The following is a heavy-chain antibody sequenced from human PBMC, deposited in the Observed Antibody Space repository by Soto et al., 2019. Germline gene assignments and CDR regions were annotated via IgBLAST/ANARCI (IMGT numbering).Heavy chain of an antibody. CDR3: AREGPPLGYCSSTSCYDDY. D-gene: IGHD2-2*01. CDR1: GGTFSSYT. CDR2: IIPILGIA. J-gene: IGHJ4*02. V-gene: IGHV1-69*08. Sequence: QVQLVQSGAEVKKPGSSVKVSCKASGGTFSSYTNSWVRQAPGQGLEWMGRIIPILGIANYAQKFQGRVTITADKSTSTAYMELSSLRSEDTAVYYCAREGPPLGYCSSTSCYDDYWGQGTLVTVSS.